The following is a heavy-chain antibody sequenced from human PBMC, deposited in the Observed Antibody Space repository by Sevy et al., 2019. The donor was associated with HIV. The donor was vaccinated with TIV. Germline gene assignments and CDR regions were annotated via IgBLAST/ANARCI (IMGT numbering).Heavy chain of an antibody. CDR1: GFTFSSYG. CDR3: AKEAITMVRGVIPIGAFDI. V-gene: IGHV3-30*18. D-gene: IGHD3-10*01. Sequence: GGSLRLSCAASGFTFSSYGMHWVRQAPGKGLEWVAVISYDGSSKYYADSVKGRFTISRDNSKNTLYLQMNSLRAEDKAVYYCAKEAITMVRGVIPIGAFDIWGQGTMVTVSS. CDR2: ISYDGSSK. J-gene: IGHJ3*02.